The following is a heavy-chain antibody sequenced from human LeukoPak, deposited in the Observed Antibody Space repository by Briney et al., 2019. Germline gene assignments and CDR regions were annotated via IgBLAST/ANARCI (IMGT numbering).Heavy chain of an antibody. J-gene: IGHJ6*02. D-gene: IGHD2-2*01. CDR1: GYSFTSYW. V-gene: IGHV5-51*01. Sequence: GESLKISCKGSGYSFTSYWIAWVRQMPGKGLEWMGIIFPGESDTRYSPSFQGQVTISVDKSISTAYLQWSSLKASDTAMYYCARVTPSYCSSTSCYLGMDVWAQGTTVTVSS. CDR2: IFPGESDT. CDR3: ARVTPSYCSSTSCYLGMDV.